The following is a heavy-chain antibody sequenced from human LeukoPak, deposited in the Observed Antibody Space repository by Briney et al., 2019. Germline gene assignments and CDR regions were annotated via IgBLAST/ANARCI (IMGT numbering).Heavy chain of an antibody. V-gene: IGHV3-48*02. Sequence: PGGSLRLSCAASGFTFSSYNMNWVRQAPGKGLEWVSYISRSGNTIYYADSVKGRFTISRDNAKNSLYLQMNSLRDEDTAVYYCATGTHADYWGQGTLVTVSS. CDR2: ISRSGNTI. J-gene: IGHJ4*02. CDR3: ATGTHADY. D-gene: IGHD3/OR15-3a*01. CDR1: GFTFSSYN.